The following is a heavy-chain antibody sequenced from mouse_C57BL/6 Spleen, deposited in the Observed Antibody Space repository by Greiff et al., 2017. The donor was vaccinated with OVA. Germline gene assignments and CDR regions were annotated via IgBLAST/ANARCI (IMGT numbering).Heavy chain of an antibody. V-gene: IGHV1-54*01. Sequence: QVQLQQSGAELVRPGTSVKVSCKASGYAFTNYLIEWVKQRPGQGLEWIGVINPGSGGTNYNEKFKGKATLTADKSSSTAYMQLSSLTSEDSAVYFCARGDDYDRGYYFDYWGQGTTLTVSP. CDR3: ARGDDYDRGYYFDY. D-gene: IGHD2-4*01. CDR1: GYAFTNYL. J-gene: IGHJ2*01. CDR2: INPGSGGT.